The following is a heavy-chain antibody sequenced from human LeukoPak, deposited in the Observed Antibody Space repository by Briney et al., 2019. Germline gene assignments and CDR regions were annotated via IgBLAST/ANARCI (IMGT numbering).Heavy chain of an antibody. D-gene: IGHD3-22*01. CDR1: GFTFSDYY. V-gene: IGHV3-11*01. CDR3: ARDQADSSGYYYFDY. J-gene: IGHJ4*02. CDR2: ISSSGSTI. Sequence: GGSLRLSCAASGFTFSDYYMSWIRQAPGKGLEWVSYISSSGSTIYYADSVKGRFTISRDNAKNSLYPQMNSLRAEDTAVYYCARDQADSSGYYYFDYWGQGTLVTVSS.